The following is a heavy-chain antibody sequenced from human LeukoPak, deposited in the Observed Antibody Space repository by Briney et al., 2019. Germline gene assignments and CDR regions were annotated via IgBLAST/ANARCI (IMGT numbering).Heavy chain of an antibody. CDR1: GGSFSGYY. J-gene: IGHJ6*03. V-gene: IGHV4-34*01. CDR3: ARALYYYYYYMDV. CDR2: INHSGST. Sequence: SETLSLTCAVYGGSFSGYYWSWIRQPPGKGLEWIGEINHSGSTNYNPSLKGRVTISVDTSKNQFSLKLSSVTAADTAVYYCARALYYYYYYMDVWGKGTTVTVSS.